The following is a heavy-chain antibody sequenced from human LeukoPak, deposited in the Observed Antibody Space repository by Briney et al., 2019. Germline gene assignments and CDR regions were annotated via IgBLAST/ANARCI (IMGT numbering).Heavy chain of an antibody. CDR2: IYYSGST. J-gene: IGHJ4*02. V-gene: IGHV4-61*08. D-gene: IGHD6-19*01. CDR1: GDSISSDDYL. Sequence: SQTLSLTCTVSGDSISSDDYLWSWLRQPPGKGLEWIGYIYYSGSTNYNPSLKSRVTISVDTSKNQFSLNLSSVTAADTAVYYCARGLRGIMAGFDYWGQGTLVTVSS. CDR3: ARGLRGIMAGFDY.